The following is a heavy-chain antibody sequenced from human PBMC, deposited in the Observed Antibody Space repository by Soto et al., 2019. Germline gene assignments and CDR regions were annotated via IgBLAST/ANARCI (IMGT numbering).Heavy chain of an antibody. CDR2: ISAYNGNT. Sequence: ASVKVSCKASGYTFTSYGISWVRQAPGQGLEWMGWISAYNGNTNYAQKLQGRVTMTTDTSTSTAYMELRSLRYDDTAVYYCARDENLYYYDSSGPDAFDIWGQGTMVTVSS. CDR1: GYTFTSYG. J-gene: IGHJ3*02. V-gene: IGHV1-18*01. CDR3: ARDENLYYYDSSGPDAFDI. D-gene: IGHD3-22*01.